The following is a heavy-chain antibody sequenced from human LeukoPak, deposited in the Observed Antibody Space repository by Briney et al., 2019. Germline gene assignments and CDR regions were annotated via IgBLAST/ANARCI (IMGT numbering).Heavy chain of an antibody. CDR3: ARGFLGDAFDI. V-gene: IGHV3-13*05. CDR2: IGTVGDP. D-gene: IGHD3-3*01. CDR1: GFTFSRYD. J-gene: IGHJ3*02. Sequence: PGGSLTLSCAASGFTFSRYDMHWVRQAPGKGLEWVSAIGTVGDPYYPGSVKGRFTISRENAKNYLYLQMNSLRAGDTAVYYCARGFLGDAFDIWGQGTMVTVSS.